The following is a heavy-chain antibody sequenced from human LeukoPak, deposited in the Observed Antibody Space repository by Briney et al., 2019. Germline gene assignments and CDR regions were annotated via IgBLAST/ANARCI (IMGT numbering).Heavy chain of an antibody. Sequence: ASVKVSCKASGYTFTSYDINWVRQATGQGLEWMGWMNPTSGNTGYAQKFQGRVTMTRNTSISTAYMELSSLRSEDTAVYYCAGGSRCSSTSCYPWGYYMDVWGKGTTVTVSS. J-gene: IGHJ6*03. V-gene: IGHV1-8*01. CDR1: GYTFTSYD. D-gene: IGHD2-2*01. CDR2: MNPTSGNT. CDR3: AGGSRCSSTSCYPWGYYMDV.